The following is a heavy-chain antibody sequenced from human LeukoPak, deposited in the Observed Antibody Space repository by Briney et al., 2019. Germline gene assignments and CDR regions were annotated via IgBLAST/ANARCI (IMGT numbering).Heavy chain of an antibody. V-gene: IGHV3-21*01. D-gene: IGHD5-24*01. Sequence: GGSLRLPCAASGFTFSSYSMNWVRQAPGKGLEWVSSISSSSSYIYYADSVKGRFTISRDNAKNSLYLQMNSLRAEDTAVYYCARVKARDGYNPDYWGQGTLVTVSS. CDR3: ARVKARDGYNPDY. CDR1: GFTFSSYS. CDR2: ISSSSSYI. J-gene: IGHJ4*02.